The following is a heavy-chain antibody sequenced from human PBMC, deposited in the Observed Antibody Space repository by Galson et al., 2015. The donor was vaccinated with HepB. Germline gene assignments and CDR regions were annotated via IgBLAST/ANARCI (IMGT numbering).Heavy chain of an antibody. CDR2: TYYRSKWYN. J-gene: IGHJ4*02. Sequence: CAISGDSVSSNSAAWIWIRQSPSRGLEWLGRTYYRSKWYNDYAASVRSRIIIDPDTSKNQFSLQLNSVTPEDTAVYYCARGSRGGFDYWGRGTLVTVSS. CDR3: ARGSRGGFDY. CDR1: GDSVSSNSAA. D-gene: IGHD3-16*01. V-gene: IGHV6-1*01.